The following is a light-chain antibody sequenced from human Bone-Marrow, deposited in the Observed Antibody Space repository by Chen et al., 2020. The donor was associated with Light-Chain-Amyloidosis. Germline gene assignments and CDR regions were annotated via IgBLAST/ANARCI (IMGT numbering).Light chain of an antibody. CDR2: RDT. Sequence: SYELTQPPSVSVSPGQTPRITCSGDDLPTKYAYWYQQKPGQAPVLVIHRDTERPSGISERFSGSSSGTTATLTISGVQAEDEAHYHCQSADSSGTYEVIFGGGTKLTVL. CDR3: QSADSSGTYEVI. CDR1: DLPTKY. V-gene: IGLV3-25*03. J-gene: IGLJ2*01.